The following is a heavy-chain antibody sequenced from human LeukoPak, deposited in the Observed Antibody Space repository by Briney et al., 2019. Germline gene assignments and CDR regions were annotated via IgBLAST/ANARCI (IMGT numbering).Heavy chain of an antibody. Sequence: ASVKVSCKASGYTFTSYDINWVRQATGQGLEWMGWMNPNSGNTGYAQKFQGRVTMTRNTSISTAYMELSSLRSGDTAVYYCARGHKLRYCSSTSCYRNFDYWGQGTLVTVSS. J-gene: IGHJ4*02. D-gene: IGHD2-2*01. CDR2: MNPNSGNT. V-gene: IGHV1-8*01. CDR3: ARGHKLRYCSSTSCYRNFDY. CDR1: GYTFTSYD.